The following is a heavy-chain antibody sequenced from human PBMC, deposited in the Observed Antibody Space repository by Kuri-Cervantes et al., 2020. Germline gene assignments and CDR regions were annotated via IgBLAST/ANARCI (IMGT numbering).Heavy chain of an antibody. Sequence: ESLKISCAASGFTFSDYYMSWIRQAPGKGLEWIGSIYYSGSTYYNPSLKSRVTISVDTSKNQFSLKLSSVTAADTAVYYCARRSGWYGNFDYWGQGTLVTVSS. CDR2: IYYSGST. J-gene: IGHJ4*02. D-gene: IGHD6-19*01. CDR1: GFTFSDYY. V-gene: IGHV4-39*01. CDR3: ARRSGWYGNFDY.